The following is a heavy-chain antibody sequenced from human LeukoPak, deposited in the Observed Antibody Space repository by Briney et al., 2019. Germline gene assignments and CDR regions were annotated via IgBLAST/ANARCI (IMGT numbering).Heavy chain of an antibody. CDR3: ARFLDARHPDF. J-gene: IGHJ4*02. CDR2: IYPGDSDT. V-gene: IGHV5-51*01. CDR1: GYNFLDSW. D-gene: IGHD6-6*01. Sequence: GESLKISCKAFGYNFLDSWIGWVRQMPGKGLEWMGIIYPGDSDTRYNPSFEGHVTISADTSLSIVYLQWSSLKASDSAMYYCARFLDARHPDFWSQGALVTVSS.